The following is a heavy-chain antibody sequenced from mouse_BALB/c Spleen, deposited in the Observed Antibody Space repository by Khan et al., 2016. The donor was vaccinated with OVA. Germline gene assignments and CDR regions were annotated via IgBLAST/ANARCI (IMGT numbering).Heavy chain of an antibody. CDR2: ISYSGAT. CDR3: ARVFATVYFDY. J-gene: IGHJ2*01. Sequence: EVQLQESGPGLVKPSQSLSLTCTVTGYSITSDYAWNWFRQFPGNRLEWMGYISYSGATNYNPSLKSRISITRDTSKNQFFLQLNSVTTEDTATYYCARVFATVYFDYWGQGTTLTVSS. D-gene: IGHD1-1*01. V-gene: IGHV3-2*02. CDR1: GYSITSDYA.